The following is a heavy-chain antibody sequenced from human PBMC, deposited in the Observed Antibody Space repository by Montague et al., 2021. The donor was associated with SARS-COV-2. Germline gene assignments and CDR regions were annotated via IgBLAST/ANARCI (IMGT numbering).Heavy chain of an antibody. CDR3: TSGREGNYNVMDV. D-gene: IGHD1-1*01. V-gene: IGHV6-1*01. CDR2: TYYGFKWYN. CDR1: GDSVSSNSAT. J-gene: IGHJ6*02. Sequence: CAISGDSVSSNSATWNWVRQSPSRGPEWLGRTYYGFKWYNDYAVSVRGRVTINPDTSKNQFSLQLNSVTPEDTAIYYCTSGREGNYNVMDVWGQGTTVTVSS.